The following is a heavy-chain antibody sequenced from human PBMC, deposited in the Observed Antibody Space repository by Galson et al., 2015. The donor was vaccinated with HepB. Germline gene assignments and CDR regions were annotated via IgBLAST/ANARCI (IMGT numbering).Heavy chain of an antibody. D-gene: IGHD3-10*01. CDR3: ASCSRPPHYYGSGSTRDYYYGMDV. J-gene: IGHJ6*02. CDR1: GYTFTSYG. CDR2: ISAYNGNT. V-gene: IGHV1-18*01. Sequence: SVKVSCKASGYTFTSYGISWVRQAPGQGLEWMGWISAYNGNTNYAQKLQGRVTMTTDTSTSTAYMELRSLRSDDTAVYYCASCSRPPHYYGSGSTRDYYYGMDVWGQGTTVTVSS.